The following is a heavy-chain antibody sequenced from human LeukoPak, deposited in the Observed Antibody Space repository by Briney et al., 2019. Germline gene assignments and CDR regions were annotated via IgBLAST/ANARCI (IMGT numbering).Heavy chain of an antibody. J-gene: IGHJ4*02. CDR3: ASSSGSHHGGFDY. CDR2: INSGGST. Sequence: GGSLRLSCAASGFTVSGNYMSWVRQAPGKGLEWVSIINSGGSTYYADSVKGRFTISRDSFKNTLYLQMNSLRAEDTAVYYCASSSGSHHGGFDYWGQGTLVTVSS. V-gene: IGHV3-66*01. D-gene: IGHD1-26*01. CDR1: GFTVSGNY.